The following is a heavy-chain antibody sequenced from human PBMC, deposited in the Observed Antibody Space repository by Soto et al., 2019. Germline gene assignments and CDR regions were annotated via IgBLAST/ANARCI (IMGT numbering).Heavy chain of an antibody. D-gene: IGHD6-19*01. CDR3: ARHLAIGSGWHSDAFDI. J-gene: IGHJ3*02. V-gene: IGHV4-39*01. CDR1: GGSISSSSYY. Sequence: SETLSLTCTVSGGSISSSSYYWGWIRQPPGKGLEWIGSIYYSGSTYYNPSLKGRVTISVDTSKNQFSLKLSSVTAADTAVYYCARHLAIGSGWHSDAFDIWGQGTMVTVSS. CDR2: IYYSGST.